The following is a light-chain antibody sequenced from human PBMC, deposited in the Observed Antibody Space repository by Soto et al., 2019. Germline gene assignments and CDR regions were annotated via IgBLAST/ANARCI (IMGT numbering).Light chain of an antibody. V-gene: IGKV3-15*01. Sequence: EIVMTQSPGTLSVSPGERATLSCRASPSVSNDLAWIQQKPGQPPRLLIYGASTRATGIPARFTGSGFGTDFTLTISSLQPEDFAVYSCHQYNVWPRTFGQGTKVEIK. CDR1: PSVSND. J-gene: IGKJ1*01. CDR3: HQYNVWPRT. CDR2: GAS.